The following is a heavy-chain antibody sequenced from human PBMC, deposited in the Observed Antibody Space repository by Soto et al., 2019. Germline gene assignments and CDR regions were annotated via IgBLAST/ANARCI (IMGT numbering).Heavy chain of an antibody. D-gene: IGHD4-17*01. V-gene: IGHV3-66*01. CDR1: GFPVSTTY. CDR2: IYTGGST. CDR3: ARGNDYGDPLDY. J-gene: IGHJ4*02. Sequence: PGGSLRLSCAASGFPVSTTYMSWVRQAPGKGLEWVSVIYTGGSTYYADSVRGRFTISRDNAKNTLYLQMNSLRAEDTAVFYCARGNDYGDPLDYWGQGTLVTVSS.